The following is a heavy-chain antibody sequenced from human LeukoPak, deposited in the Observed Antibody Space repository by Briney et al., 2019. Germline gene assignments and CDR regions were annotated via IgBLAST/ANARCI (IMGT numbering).Heavy chain of an antibody. V-gene: IGHV3-21*01. CDR2: ISSSSSYI. J-gene: IGHJ3*02. Sequence: GGSLRLSCAASGFTFSSYSMNWVRQAPGKGLEWVSSISSSSSYIYYADSVKGRLTISRDNAKNSLYLQMNSLRAEDTAVYYCARLSTVDAFDIWGQGTMVTVSS. D-gene: IGHD4-17*01. CDR3: ARLSTVDAFDI. CDR1: GFTFSSYS.